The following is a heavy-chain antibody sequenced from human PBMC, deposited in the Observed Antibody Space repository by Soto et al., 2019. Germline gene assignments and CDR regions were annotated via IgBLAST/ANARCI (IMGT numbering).Heavy chain of an antibody. D-gene: IGHD1-26*01. J-gene: IGHJ4*02. Sequence: PGGSLRLSCAASGFTFSSYAMHWVRQAPGKGLEWVAVISYDGSNKYYADSVKGRFTISRDNSKNTLYLHINSLRLEDTAIYYCAKDVGSYYSDFDYWGQGTLVTVSS. V-gene: IGHV3-30-3*01. CDR3: AKDVGSYYSDFDY. CDR1: GFTFSSYA. CDR2: ISYDGSNK.